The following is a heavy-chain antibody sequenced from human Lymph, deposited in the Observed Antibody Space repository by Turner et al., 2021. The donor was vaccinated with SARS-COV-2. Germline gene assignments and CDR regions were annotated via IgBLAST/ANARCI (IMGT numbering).Heavy chain of an antibody. D-gene: IGHD3-3*01. CDR1: GYTFTGYY. CDR2: IKPNSGGT. J-gene: IGHJ6*02. CDR3: ARDVERYNDFWSGYSGGYGLDV. V-gene: IGHV1-2*02. Sequence: QVQLVQSGAEVKKLGASVKVSCKASGYTFTGYYMHWVRQAPGQGLEWMGWIKPNSGGTNYAQKFQGRVTMTRDTSISTAYRELSRLRSDDTAVYYCARDVERYNDFWSGYSGGYGLDVWGQGTTVTVSS.